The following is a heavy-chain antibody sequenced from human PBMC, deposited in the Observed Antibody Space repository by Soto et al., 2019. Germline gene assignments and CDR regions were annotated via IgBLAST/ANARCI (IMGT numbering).Heavy chain of an antibody. CDR3: ARDGARGLVFINYYGMDV. D-gene: IGHD3-22*01. J-gene: IGHJ6*02. Sequence: GGSLRLSCAASGFTFSSYSMNWVRQAQGKGLEWVSSISSSSSYIYYADSVKGRFTIARDNAKNSLYLQMNSLRAEDTAVYYCARDGARGLVFINYYGMDVWGQGTTVTVS. CDR2: ISSSSSYI. V-gene: IGHV3-21*01. CDR1: GFTFSSYS.